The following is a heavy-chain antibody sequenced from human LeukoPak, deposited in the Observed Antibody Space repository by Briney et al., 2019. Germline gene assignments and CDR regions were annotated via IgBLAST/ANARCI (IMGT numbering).Heavy chain of an antibody. Sequence: ASVKVSCKASGFSFNGYYMHWVRQAPGQGLEWMGWINSNSGGTNYAQKFQGRVTMTRDTSITTAYMDLSALRPDDTAVYYCARETVRNWSLDYWGRGTPVTVSS. CDR3: ARETVRNWSLDY. D-gene: IGHD1-1*01. CDR2: INSNSGGT. CDR1: GFSFNGYY. J-gene: IGHJ4*01. V-gene: IGHV1-2*02.